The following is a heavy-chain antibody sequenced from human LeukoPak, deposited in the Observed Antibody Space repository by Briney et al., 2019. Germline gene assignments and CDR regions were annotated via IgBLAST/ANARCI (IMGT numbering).Heavy chain of an antibody. V-gene: IGHV3-48*01. CDR2: ISSSSSTI. D-gene: IGHD4-23*01. Sequence: PGGSLRLSCAASGFTFSSYSMNWVRQAPGKGLEWVSYISSSSSTIYYADSVKGRFTISRDNSKNTLYLQMNSLRAEDTAVYYCARPSKLSAEYFQHWGQGTLVTVSS. CDR3: ARPSKLSAEYFQH. J-gene: IGHJ1*01. CDR1: GFTFSSYS.